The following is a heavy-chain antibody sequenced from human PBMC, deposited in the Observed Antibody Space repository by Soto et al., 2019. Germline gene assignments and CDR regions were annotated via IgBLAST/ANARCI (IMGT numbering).Heavy chain of an antibody. V-gene: IGHV3-30-3*01. Sequence: PGGSLRLSCAASGFTFSSYAMHWVRQAPGKGPEWVAVISYDGSNKYYADSVKGRFTISRDNSKNTLYLQMNSLRAEDTAVYYCARSRSDAFDIWGQGTMVTVSS. J-gene: IGHJ3*02. CDR3: ARSRSDAFDI. CDR1: GFTFSSYA. D-gene: IGHD6-6*01. CDR2: ISYDGSNK.